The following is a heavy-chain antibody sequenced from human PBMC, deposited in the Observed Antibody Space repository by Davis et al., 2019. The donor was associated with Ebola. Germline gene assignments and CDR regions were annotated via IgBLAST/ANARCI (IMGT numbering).Heavy chain of an antibody. V-gene: IGHV4-61*01. J-gene: IGHJ4*02. CDR2: ISHTGST. Sequence: SESLSLTCSVSGGSVNNGYYYWTWIRQPPGKGLEWFGYISHTGSTNYSPSITSRVTISADTSKNQFSLKLSAVTAADTAVYFCVREGHDYGVNAYDYWGQGTLVTVSS. D-gene: IGHD4-23*01. CDR3: VREGHDYGVNAYDY. CDR1: GGSVNNGYYY.